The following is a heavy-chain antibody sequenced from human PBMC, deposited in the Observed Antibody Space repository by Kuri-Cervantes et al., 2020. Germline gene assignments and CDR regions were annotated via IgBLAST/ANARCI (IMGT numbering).Heavy chain of an antibody. J-gene: IGHJ4*02. Sequence: ASVKVSCKASAYTFTGYYVHWVRQAPGQGLEWMGWINPNSGGTIYAQKFQGRVSMTRDTSISTAYMELSRLRSDDTAVYYCAKGSSWSIDYWGQGTLVTVSS. CDR2: INPNSGGT. CDR3: AKGSSWSIDY. V-gene: IGHV1-2*02. CDR1: AYTFTGYY. D-gene: IGHD6-13*01.